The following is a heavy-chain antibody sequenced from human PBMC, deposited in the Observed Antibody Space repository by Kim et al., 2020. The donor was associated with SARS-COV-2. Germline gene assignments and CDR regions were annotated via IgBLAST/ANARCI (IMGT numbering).Heavy chain of an antibody. D-gene: IGHD3-10*01. CDR2: ISSSSSYI. CDR1: GFTFSSYG. V-gene: IGHV3-21*01. CDR3: AREKITGSGSSVDY. J-gene: IGHJ4*02. Sequence: GGSLRLSCAASGFTFSSYGMNWVRQAPGKGLEWVSSISSSSSYIYYADSVKGRFTISRDSAKNSLYLQMNSLRAEDTAVYYCAREKITGSGSSVDYWGQGTLVTVSS.